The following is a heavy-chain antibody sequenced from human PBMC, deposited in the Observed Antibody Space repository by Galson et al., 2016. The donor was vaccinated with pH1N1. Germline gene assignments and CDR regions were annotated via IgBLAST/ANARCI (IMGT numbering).Heavy chain of an antibody. CDR1: GYTFTDNF. J-gene: IGHJ4*02. CDR3: ARILSTDYDLWSSYNLPFDL. CDR2: INPDSGGT. Sequence: SVKVSCKASGYTFTDNFIHWVRQTPGQGLEWLGWINPDSGGTNYAQSFNDRVTMTRDTSINTIFMQLSSLRSVDTAIYFCARILSTDYDLWSSYNLPFDLWGQGTLVTVSS. V-gene: IGHV1-2*02. D-gene: IGHD3-3*01.